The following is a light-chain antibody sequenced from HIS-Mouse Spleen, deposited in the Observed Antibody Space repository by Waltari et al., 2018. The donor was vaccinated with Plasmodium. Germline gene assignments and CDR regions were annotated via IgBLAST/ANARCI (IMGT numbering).Light chain of an antibody. Sequence: IQMTQSPSSLSASVGDSVTITCRASQSISSYLTCYQQKPGKAPNLLIYAASSLQSGVPSRFSGTGSGTDFTLTISSLQPEDFATYFCQQSYSTWTFGQGTKVEIK. CDR1: QSISSY. CDR3: QQSYSTWT. CDR2: AAS. J-gene: IGKJ1*01. V-gene: IGKV1-39*01.